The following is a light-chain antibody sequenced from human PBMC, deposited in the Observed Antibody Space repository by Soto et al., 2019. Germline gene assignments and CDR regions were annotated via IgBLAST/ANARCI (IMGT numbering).Light chain of an antibody. CDR2: DVS. J-gene: IGLJ1*01. Sequence: QAVVTQPASVSGSPGQLITISCTGTSSDVGGYNYVSWYQQHPGKAPKFMIYDVSNRPSGVSNRFSGSKSGNTASLTISGLQAEDEADYYCSSYTTSNTRQIVFGTGTKLTVL. CDR1: SSDVGGYNY. V-gene: IGLV2-14*01. CDR3: SSYTTSNTRQIV.